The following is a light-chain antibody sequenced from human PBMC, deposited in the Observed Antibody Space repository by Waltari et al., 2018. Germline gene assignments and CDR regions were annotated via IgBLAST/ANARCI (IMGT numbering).Light chain of an antibody. J-gene: IGLJ1*01. Sequence: QSALTQPASVSGSPGQSITVSCTGTSSDVGGYNYVSWYQLHPGKAPKLIIYEVTNRPSGISNRFSGSKSGNMASLTISGLQTEDEADYYCSSYTTTSTYVFGSGTKVTVL. CDR2: EVT. CDR3: SSYTTTSTYV. V-gene: IGLV2-14*01. CDR1: SSDVGGYNY.